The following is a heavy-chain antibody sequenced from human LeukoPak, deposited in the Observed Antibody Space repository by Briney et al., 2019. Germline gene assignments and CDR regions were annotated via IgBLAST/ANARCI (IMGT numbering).Heavy chain of an antibody. J-gene: IGHJ3*02. D-gene: IGHD3-3*01. CDR3: ARDPSHYDFWSGYYTGTTYAFDI. V-gene: IGHV3-30*04. CDR2: ISYDGSNK. Sequence: PGGSLRLSCAASGFTFSSYAMHWVRQAPGKGLEWVAVISYDGSNKYYADSVKGRFTISRDNSKNTLYLQMNSLRAEDTAVYYCARDPSHYDFWSGYYTGTTYAFDIWGQGTMVTVSS. CDR1: GFTFSSYA.